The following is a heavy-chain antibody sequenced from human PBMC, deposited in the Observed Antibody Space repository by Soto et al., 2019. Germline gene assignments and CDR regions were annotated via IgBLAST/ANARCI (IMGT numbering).Heavy chain of an antibody. Sequence: VQLVESGGGVVQPGTSLRLSCAASGFTFSIYGMHWVRQAPGKGLEWVAAISYHGSNKYYADSVKGRFTISRDNSKNTLYLQMDSPRAEDTAVYYCAKPYSGNSPRPFDYWGQGTLVTVSS. CDR2: ISYHGSNK. CDR1: GFTFSIYG. J-gene: IGHJ4*02. V-gene: IGHV3-30*18. D-gene: IGHD1-26*01. CDR3: AKPYSGNSPRPFDY.